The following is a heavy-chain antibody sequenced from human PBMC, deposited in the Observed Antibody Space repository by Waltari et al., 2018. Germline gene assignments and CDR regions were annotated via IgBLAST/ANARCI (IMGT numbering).Heavy chain of an antibody. Sequence: PPPGQGLEWIGRISYSGITYDSPSLKSRVTRSGDTSKNQFSLKLTSVTAADTAVYYCARHQQLPSLDFDYWGQGTLVTVSS. J-gene: IGHJ4*02. CDR3: ARHQQLPSLDFDY. V-gene: IGHV4-39*01. D-gene: IGHD6-13*01. CDR2: ISYSGIT.